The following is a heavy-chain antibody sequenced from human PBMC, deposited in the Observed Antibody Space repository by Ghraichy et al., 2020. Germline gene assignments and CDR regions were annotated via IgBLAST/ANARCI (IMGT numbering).Heavy chain of an antibody. CDR1: GFMFSRKW. CDR3: ATDASADSV. V-gene: IGHV3-7*01. J-gene: IGHJ6*02. D-gene: IGHD3-22*01. CDR2: IKRDGSEK. Sequence: GESLNISCEASGFMFSRKWMNWVRQAPGKGLEWVANIKRDGSEKNYVDSVKGRFIISRDNAEKSLYLQMNSLRVEDTAVYYCATDASADSVWGQGTTVTVSS.